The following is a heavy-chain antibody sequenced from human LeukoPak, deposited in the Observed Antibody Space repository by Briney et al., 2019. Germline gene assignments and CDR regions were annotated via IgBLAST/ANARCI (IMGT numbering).Heavy chain of an antibody. CDR3: ASLVSPWAAMVTAADYYYYYMDV. J-gene: IGHJ6*03. Sequence: PSETLSLTCTVSGCSISSSSYYWGWIRQPPGKGLEGMGSIYYSGSAYYNPSLKSRVIISVDTTKNQFSLQLSSVAASDTAVYYCASLVSPWAAMVTAADYYYYYMDVWGKGTTVTVSS. V-gene: IGHV4-39*01. CDR1: GCSISSSSYY. CDR2: IYYSGSA. D-gene: IGHD5-18*01.